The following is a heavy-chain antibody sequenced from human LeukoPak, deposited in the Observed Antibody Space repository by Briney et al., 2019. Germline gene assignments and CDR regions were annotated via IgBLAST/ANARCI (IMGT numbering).Heavy chain of an antibody. CDR3: ARLRIYAFDI. Sequence: GGSLRLSCAASGFXFSTYSMNWVRQAPGKGLEWVSYIVSSSNTINYADSVKGRFTISRDNAKNSLYLHMNSLRDEDTAVYFCARLRIYAFDIWGRGTMVTVSS. CDR1: GFXFSTYS. J-gene: IGHJ3*02. CDR2: IVSSSNTI. D-gene: IGHD5-12*01. V-gene: IGHV3-48*02.